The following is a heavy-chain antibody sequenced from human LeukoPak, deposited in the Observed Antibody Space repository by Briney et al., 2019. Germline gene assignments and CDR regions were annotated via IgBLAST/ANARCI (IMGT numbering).Heavy chain of an antibody. CDR1: GFTFRSYG. Sequence: GGSLRLSCAASGFTFRSYGMHWVRQAPGKGLEWVAVIWSDGSNKYYADSVRGRFTISRDNSKNTLYLQMNSLRAEDTAVYYCARVTMVAAASYNWFVPWGQGTLVTVSS. V-gene: IGHV3-33*08. J-gene: IGHJ5*02. CDR3: ARVTMVAAASYNWFVP. CDR2: IWSDGSNK. D-gene: IGHD2-15*01.